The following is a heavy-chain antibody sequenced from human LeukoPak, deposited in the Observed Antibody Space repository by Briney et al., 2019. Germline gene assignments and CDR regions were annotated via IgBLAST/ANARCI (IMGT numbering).Heavy chain of an antibody. V-gene: IGHV4-34*01. Sequence: SETLSLTCAVYGGSFSGYYWSWIRQPPGKGLEWIGEINHSGGTNYNPSLKSRVTISVDTSKNQFSLKLSSVTAANTAVYYCASAGGTMIDAPPSDAFDIWGQGTMVTVSS. J-gene: IGHJ3*02. CDR3: ASAGGTMIDAPPSDAFDI. CDR2: INHSGGT. CDR1: GGSFSGYY. D-gene: IGHD3-22*01.